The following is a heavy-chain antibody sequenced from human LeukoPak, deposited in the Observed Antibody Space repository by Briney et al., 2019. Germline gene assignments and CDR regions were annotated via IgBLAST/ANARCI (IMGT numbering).Heavy chain of an antibody. V-gene: IGHV3-64*01. CDR1: GFTFSNYA. CDR2: IISSGGST. Sequence: PGGSLRLSCTASGFTFSNYAMHWVRQAPGKGLEFVSAIISSGGSTYYANSVKGRFAISRDDSNNTLYLQMGSLGAEDMAVYYCARTPYSSGTYDYWGQGTLVTVSS. D-gene: IGHD6-19*01. CDR3: ARTPYSSGTYDY. J-gene: IGHJ4*02.